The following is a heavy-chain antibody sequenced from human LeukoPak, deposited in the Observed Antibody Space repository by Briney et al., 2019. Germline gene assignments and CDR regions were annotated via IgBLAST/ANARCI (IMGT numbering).Heavy chain of an antibody. Sequence: GGSLRLSCAASGFTFSSYWMHWVRQAPGKGLVWVTRMNTDGSSTSYADSVKGRFTISRDNAKNMLYLQMNSLRAEDTAVYYCARETVIVGAAPWGQGTLVTVSS. V-gene: IGHV3-74*01. CDR2: MNTDGSST. CDR1: GFTFSSYW. J-gene: IGHJ5*02. CDR3: ARETVIVGAAP. D-gene: IGHD1-26*01.